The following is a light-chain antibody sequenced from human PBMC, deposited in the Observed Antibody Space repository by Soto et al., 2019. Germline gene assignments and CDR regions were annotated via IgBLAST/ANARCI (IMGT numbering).Light chain of an antibody. Sequence: AIQMTQSPSSLSASVGDRVTITCRASQGIRNDLGWYQQKPGRAPKLLIYAASSLQSEVPSRFGGSGSGTDFTLTISSLQPEDFATYYCLQDYNYPRTFGQGTKVEIK. CDR2: AAS. CDR3: LQDYNYPRT. J-gene: IGKJ1*01. V-gene: IGKV1-6*01. CDR1: QGIRND.